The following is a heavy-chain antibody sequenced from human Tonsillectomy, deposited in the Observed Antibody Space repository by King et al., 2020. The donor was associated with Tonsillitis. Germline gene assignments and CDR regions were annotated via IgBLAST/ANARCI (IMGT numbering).Heavy chain of an antibody. CDR1: GFTFTSYD. Sequence: VQLVESGGGVVQPGGSLRLSCAASGFTFTSYDMHWVRQAPGKGLEWVAFIRYDGSNKYYADSVKGRFTISRDNSKNTLSLQMNSLKPEDTAVYYCAKPMSIFGVIIVGLYAGGDRDAFDIWGQGTMVTVSS. CDR2: IRYDGSNK. V-gene: IGHV3-30*02. D-gene: IGHD3-3*01. J-gene: IGHJ3*02. CDR3: AKPMSIFGVIIVGLYAGGDRDAFDI.